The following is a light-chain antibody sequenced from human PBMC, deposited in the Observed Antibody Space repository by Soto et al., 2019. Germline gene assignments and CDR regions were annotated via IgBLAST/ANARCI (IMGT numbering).Light chain of an antibody. Sequence: DIQMAQSPSALSASVGDRVTISCRASQSISKYLHWYQQKPGKAPKLLIYAASTLQSGVPSRFSGSGSGTDFTITITSLQPEDFATYYCQQSYSTPPWTFGQGTKVEIK. CDR3: QQSYSTPPWT. CDR2: AAS. V-gene: IGKV1-39*01. CDR1: QSISKY. J-gene: IGKJ1*01.